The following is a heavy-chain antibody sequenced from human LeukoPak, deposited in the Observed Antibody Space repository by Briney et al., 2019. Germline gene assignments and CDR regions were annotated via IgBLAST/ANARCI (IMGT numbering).Heavy chain of an antibody. J-gene: IGHJ3*02. CDR3: ARDLGYCSSTSCYWGAFDI. V-gene: IGHV1-46*01. Sequence: VASVKVSCKASGYTFTSYYMHWVRQAPGQGLEWMGIINPSGGSTSYAQKFQGRVTMTRDMSTSTVYMELSSLRSEDTAAYYCARDLGYCSSTSCYWGAFDIWGQGTMVTVSS. D-gene: IGHD2-2*01. CDR1: GYTFTSYY. CDR2: INPSGGST.